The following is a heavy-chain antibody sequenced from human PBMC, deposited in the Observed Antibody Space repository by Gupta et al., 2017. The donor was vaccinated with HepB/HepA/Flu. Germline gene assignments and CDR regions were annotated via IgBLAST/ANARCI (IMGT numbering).Heavy chain of an antibody. Sequence: QVPLVASGGAVVQPGSSLGLPCAPSVFPSSNYGRQWGRKAPGKGREGVAVISHGGKIKDYADSVKGRFTISRDKSENTLFLQMNSMRPEDTAVYYCAKEVTEYTSDWYFLDWGQGTLVTVSS. J-gene: IGHJ4*02. V-gene: IGHV3-30*18. CDR1: VFPSSNYG. D-gene: IGHD6-13*01. CDR3: AKEVTEYTSDWYFLD. CDR2: ISHGGKIK.